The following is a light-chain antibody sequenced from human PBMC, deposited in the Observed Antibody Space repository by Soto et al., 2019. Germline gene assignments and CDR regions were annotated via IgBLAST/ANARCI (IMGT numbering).Light chain of an antibody. CDR1: QSVSTY. CDR3: QQRRSWPPTIT. CDR2: DAS. J-gene: IGKJ5*01. Sequence: EMVLSQSPATVSLSTGERGTLSGRGSQSVSTYLAWYQQRPGQAPRLLIYDASYRATDIPPRFSGSGSGTDFTHTSSSLEPEDFAVYYCQQRRSWPPTITFGQGTRLEIK. V-gene: IGKV3-11*01.